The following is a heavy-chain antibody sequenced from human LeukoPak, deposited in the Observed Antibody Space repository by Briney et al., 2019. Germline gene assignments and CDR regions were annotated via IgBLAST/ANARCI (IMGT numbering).Heavy chain of an antibody. D-gene: IGHD3-3*01. V-gene: IGHV4-59*01. Sequence: PSETLSLTCTVSGGSISSYYWSWIRQPPGKGLEWIGYIYYSGSTNYNPSLKSRVTISLDTSKNQFSLKVNSVTAADTAVYYCATIFGVANRIDSWGQGTLVTVSS. CDR3: ATIFGVANRIDS. J-gene: IGHJ4*02. CDR1: GGSISSYY. CDR2: IYYSGST.